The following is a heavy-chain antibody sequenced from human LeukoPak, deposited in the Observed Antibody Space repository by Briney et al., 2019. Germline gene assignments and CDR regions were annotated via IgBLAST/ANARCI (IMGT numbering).Heavy chain of an antibody. J-gene: IGHJ6*02. Sequence: ASVKVSCKASGYTFTGYYMHWVRQAPGQGLEWMGWINPNSGGTNYAQKFQGRVTMTRDTSISTAYMELSRLRSDDTAVYYCAREKGHLMEVDVRGQGTTVTVSS. D-gene: IGHD3-3*01. CDR3: AREKGHLMEVDV. V-gene: IGHV1-2*02. CDR1: GYTFTGYY. CDR2: INPNSGGT.